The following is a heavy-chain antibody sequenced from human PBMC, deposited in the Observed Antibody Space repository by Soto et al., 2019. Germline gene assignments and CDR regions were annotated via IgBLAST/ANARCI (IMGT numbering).Heavy chain of an antibody. CDR2: IIPIFGTA. CDR3: ASSVAKYYYYGMDV. D-gene: IGHD5-12*01. J-gene: IGHJ6*02. CDR1: GGTFSSYA. V-gene: IGHV1-69*12. Sequence: QVQLVQSGAGVKKPGSSVKVTCKASGGTFSSYAISWVRQAPGQGLEWMGGIIPIFGTANYAQKFQGRVTIXAXEXXSTAYMELSSLRSEDTAVYYCASSVAKYYYYGMDVWGQGTTVTVSS.